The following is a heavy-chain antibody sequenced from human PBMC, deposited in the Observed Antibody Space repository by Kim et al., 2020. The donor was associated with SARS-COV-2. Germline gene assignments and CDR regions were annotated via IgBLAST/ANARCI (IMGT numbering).Heavy chain of an antibody. D-gene: IGHD2-8*01. V-gene: IGHV4-34*01. J-gene: IGHJ5*02. Sequence: SETLSLTCAVYGGSFSGYYWSWIRQPPGKGLEWIGEINHSGSTNYNPSLKSRVTISVDTSKNQFSLKLSSVTAADTAVYYCARGSLDIVLMVYAWGYNWFDPWGQGTLVTVSS. CDR2: INHSGST. CDR1: GGSFSGYY. CDR3: ARGSLDIVLMVYAWGYNWFDP.